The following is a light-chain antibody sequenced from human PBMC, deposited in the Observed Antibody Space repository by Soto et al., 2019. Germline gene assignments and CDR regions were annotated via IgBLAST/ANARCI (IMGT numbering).Light chain of an antibody. CDR3: QKYNSVPLT. V-gene: IGKV1-27*01. J-gene: IGKJ4*01. CDR1: QGISNY. Sequence: IQMTQSPSSLSASVGDRVTITCQASQGISNYLAWYQQKPGKVPKLLIYTASTLQSGVPSRFSGSGSGTDFTLTISSLQPEDVATYYCQKYNSVPLTFGGGTKVEIK. CDR2: TAS.